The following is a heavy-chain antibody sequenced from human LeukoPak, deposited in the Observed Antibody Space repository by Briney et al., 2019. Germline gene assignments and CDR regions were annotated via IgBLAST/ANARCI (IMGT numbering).Heavy chain of an antibody. D-gene: IGHD5-12*01. V-gene: IGHV1-69*05. CDR1: GGTFSSYA. J-gene: IGHJ4*02. CDR3: AKQVATIGDY. CDR2: IIPIFGTA. Sequence: SVKVSCKASGGTFSSYAISWVRQAPGQGPEWMGRIIPIFGTANYAQKFQGRVTITTDESTSTAYMELSSLRAEDTAVYYCAKQVATIGDYWGQGTLVTVSS.